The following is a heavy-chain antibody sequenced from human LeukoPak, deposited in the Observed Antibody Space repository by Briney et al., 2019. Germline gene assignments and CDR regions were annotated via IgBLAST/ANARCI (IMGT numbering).Heavy chain of an antibody. D-gene: IGHD5-12*01. CDR3: ARDRGGGYGLDY. CDR1: GFTVSSTY. CDR2: IYSGGST. Sequence: GGSLRLSCAASGFTVSSTYMSWVRQAPGKGLEWVSVIYSGGSTYYADSVKGRFTISRDNSKNTLYLQMNSLRAEDTAVYYCARDRGGGYGLDYWGQGTLVTVPS. J-gene: IGHJ4*02. V-gene: IGHV3-53*01.